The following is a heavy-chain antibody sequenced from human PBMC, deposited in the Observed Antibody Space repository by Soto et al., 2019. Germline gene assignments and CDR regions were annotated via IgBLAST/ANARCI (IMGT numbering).Heavy chain of an antibody. V-gene: IGHV3-23*01. CDR2: ISGSGGST. Sequence: GGSLRLSCAASGFTFSSYAMIWVRQAPGKGLEWVSAISGSGGSTYYADSVKGRFTISRDNSKNTLYLQMNSLRAEDTAVYYCAPYYDFWSGYSSYWGQGTLVTVSS. CDR3: APYYDFWSGYSSY. J-gene: IGHJ4*02. D-gene: IGHD3-3*01. CDR1: GFTFSSYA.